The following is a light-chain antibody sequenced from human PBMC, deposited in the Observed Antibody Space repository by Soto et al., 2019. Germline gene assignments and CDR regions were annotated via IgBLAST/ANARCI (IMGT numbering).Light chain of an antibody. CDR2: EAS. CDR3: QQYEYYPLT. CDR1: QSISRR. V-gene: IGKV1-5*03. J-gene: IGKJ4*01. Sequence: DIQMTQSPSTLSASVGDRVTLTCRASQSISRRLAWYLQKPGKAPKLVISEASSLQSGVPSRFSGSGSGTQFTLTISSLQPDDFATYYCQQYEYYPLTFGGGTKVE.